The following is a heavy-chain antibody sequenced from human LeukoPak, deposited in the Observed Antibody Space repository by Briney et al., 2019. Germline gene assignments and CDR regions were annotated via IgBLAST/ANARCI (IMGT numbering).Heavy chain of an antibody. D-gene: IGHD7-27*01. CDR2: IYYSGST. CDR3: ARNGDRVFDY. J-gene: IGHJ4*02. V-gene: IGHV4-39*07. Sequence: SETLSLTCTVSGGSISSSSYYWGWIRQPPGKGLEWIGSIYYSGSTNYNPSLKSRVTISVDTSKNQFSLKLSSVTAADTALYYCARNGDRVFDYWGQGTLVTVSS. CDR1: GGSISSSSYY.